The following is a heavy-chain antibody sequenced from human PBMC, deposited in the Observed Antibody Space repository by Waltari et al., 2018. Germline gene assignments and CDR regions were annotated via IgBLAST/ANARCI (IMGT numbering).Heavy chain of an antibody. CDR3: ASGQGNYYGSGSYPLVY. J-gene: IGHJ4*02. CDR2: IIPIFGTA. Sequence: QVQLVQSGAEVKKPGSPVKVSCNASGGTFSSSAISWVRQAHCKGLEWMGGIIPIFGTANYAQKFQGRVTITADESTSTAYMELSSLRSEDTAVYYCASGQGNYYGSGSYPLVYWGQGTLVTVSS. D-gene: IGHD3-10*01. CDR1: GGTFSSSA. V-gene: IGHV1-69*13.